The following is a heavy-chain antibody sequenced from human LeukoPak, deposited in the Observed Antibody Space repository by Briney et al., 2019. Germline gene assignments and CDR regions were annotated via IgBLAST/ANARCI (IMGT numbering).Heavy chain of an antibody. CDR2: IYTSGST. Sequence: PSQTLSLTCTVSGGSISSGSYYWRWIRQPAGTGLEWIGRIYTSGSTNYNPSLKSRVTISVDTSKNQFSLKLSSVTAADTAVYYCASTSYDSRAFDIWGQGTMVTVSS. CDR3: ASTSYDSRAFDI. J-gene: IGHJ3*02. D-gene: IGHD3-22*01. CDR1: GGSISSGSYY. V-gene: IGHV4-61*02.